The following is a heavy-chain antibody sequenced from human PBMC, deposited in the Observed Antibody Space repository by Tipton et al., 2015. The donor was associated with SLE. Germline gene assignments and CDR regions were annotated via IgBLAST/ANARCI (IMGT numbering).Heavy chain of an antibody. CDR1: GFSFDDYA. CDR2: IYSAGTT. D-gene: IGHD6-6*01. J-gene: IGHJ4*02. V-gene: IGHV3-23*03. Sequence: SLRLSCVASGFSFDDYAMHWARQAPGRGLEWVSIIYSAGTTYYADSVKGRFTVSRDDSKNTLYLQMHSLRAEDTALYYCARAHNYYGSSYSYFALWGQGTLVTVSS. CDR3: ARAHNYYGSSYSYFAL.